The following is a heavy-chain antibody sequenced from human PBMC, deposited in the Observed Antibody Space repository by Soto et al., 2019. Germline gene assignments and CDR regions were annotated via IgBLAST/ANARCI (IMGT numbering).Heavy chain of an antibody. CDR1: GFTFSSYA. Sequence: EVQLLESGGGLVQPGGSLRLSCAASGFTFSSYAMSWVRQAPGKGLEWVSVISGSGDSTYYADSVKGRFTISRDNSTNTLYLQMNSLRAEDTAVYYCARRTSGWKLDCWGQGTLVTVSS. D-gene: IGHD6-19*01. J-gene: IGHJ4*02. CDR2: ISGSGDST. V-gene: IGHV3-23*01. CDR3: ARRTSGWKLDC.